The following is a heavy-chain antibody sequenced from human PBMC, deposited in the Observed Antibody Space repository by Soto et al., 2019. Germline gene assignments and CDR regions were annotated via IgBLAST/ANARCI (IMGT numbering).Heavy chain of an antibody. Sequence: EVQLVESGGGLVQPGGSLRLSCAASGFTFSSYWMSWVRQAPGKGLEWVANIKQDGSEKYYVDSVKGRFTISRDNAKNSLYLQMNSLRAEDTAVYYCARAISPGYCSGGSCPGWFDPWGQGTLVTVSS. V-gene: IGHV3-7*01. CDR1: GFTFSSYW. J-gene: IGHJ5*02. D-gene: IGHD2-15*01. CDR2: IKQDGSEK. CDR3: ARAISPGYCSGGSCPGWFDP.